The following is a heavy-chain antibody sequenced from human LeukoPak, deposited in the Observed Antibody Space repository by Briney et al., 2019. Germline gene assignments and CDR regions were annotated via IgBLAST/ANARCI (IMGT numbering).Heavy chain of an antibody. D-gene: IGHD3-10*01. Sequence: ASVKVSCKASGYTFTSYYMHWVRQAPGQGLEWMGIINPSGGSTSYAQKFQGRVTMTRDTSTSTVYMELSSLRSEDTAVYYCARIGGITMVRGVQGDYYSMDVWGKGTTVTVSS. CDR1: GYTFTSYY. CDR3: ARIGGITMVRGVQGDYYSMDV. V-gene: IGHV1-46*01. CDR2: INPSGGST. J-gene: IGHJ6*04.